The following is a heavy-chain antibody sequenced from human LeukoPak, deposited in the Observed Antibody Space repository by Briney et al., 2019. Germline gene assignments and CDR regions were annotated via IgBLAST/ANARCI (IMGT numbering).Heavy chain of an antibody. CDR1: GYTFTSYA. J-gene: IGHJ3*02. D-gene: IGHD3-9*01. CDR3: ASPYIGILTGYSLGAFDI. CDR2: INAGNGNT. V-gene: IGHV1-3*01. Sequence: ASVKVSCKASGYTFTSYAMHWVRQAPGQRLEWMGWINAGNGNTKYSQKFQGRVTITRDTSASTAYMELSSLRSEDTAVYYCASPYIGILTGYSLGAFDIWGQGTMVTVSS.